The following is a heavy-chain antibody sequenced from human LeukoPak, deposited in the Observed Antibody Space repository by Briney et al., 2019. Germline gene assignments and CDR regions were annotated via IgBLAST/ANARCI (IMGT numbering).Heavy chain of an antibody. CDR3: AKDPTDAFDI. CDR2: IRYDGSNK. CDR1: GFTLNSYI. Sequence: PGGSLRLSCEASGFTLNSYIMHWVRQAPGKGLEWVAFIRYDGSNKYYADSVKGRFTISRDNSKNTLYLQMNSLRAEDTAVYYCAKDPTDAFDIWGQGTMVTVSS. J-gene: IGHJ3*02. V-gene: IGHV3-30*02.